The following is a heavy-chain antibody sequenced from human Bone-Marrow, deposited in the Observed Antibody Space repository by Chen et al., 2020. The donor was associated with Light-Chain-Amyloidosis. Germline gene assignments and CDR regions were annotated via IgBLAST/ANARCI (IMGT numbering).Heavy chain of an antibody. CDR2: ISWNSVSI. D-gene: IGHD6-19*01. CDR3: AKDMVFAGPSSGWYPPRGVFDY. Sequence: EVQLVESGGGLVQPGRSLRLSCAASGFTFDDYAMQWVRHAPGTGLEWVSGISWNSVSIGYADSVKVRFTISRDNAKNSLYLQMNSLRAEDTALYYCAKDMVFAGPSSGWYPPRGVFDYWGQGTLVTVSS. J-gene: IGHJ4*02. V-gene: IGHV3-9*01. CDR1: GFTFDDYA.